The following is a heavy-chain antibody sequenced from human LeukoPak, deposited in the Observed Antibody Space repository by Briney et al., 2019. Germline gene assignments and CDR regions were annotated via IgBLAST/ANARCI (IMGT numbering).Heavy chain of an antibody. CDR1: GFTFSSYG. J-gene: IGHJ4*02. CDR3: AKDSLRVAALDY. CDR2: IRYDGSNK. Sequence: SGGSLRLSCAASGFTFSSYGMHWVRQAPGKGLEWVAFIRYDGSNKHYADSVKGRFTISRDNSKNTLYLQMNSLRAEDTAVYYCAKDSLRVAALDYWGQGTLVTVSS. V-gene: IGHV3-30*02. D-gene: IGHD2-15*01.